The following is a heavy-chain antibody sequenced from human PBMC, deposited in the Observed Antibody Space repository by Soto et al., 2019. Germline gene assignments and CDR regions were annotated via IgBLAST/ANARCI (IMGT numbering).Heavy chain of an antibody. CDR2: IYYSGST. CDR3: ARLLHLGELSLNDAFDI. V-gene: IGHV4-59*08. Sequence: PSETLSLTCTVSGGSISSYYWSWIRQPPGKGLEWIGYIYYSGSTNYNPSLKSRVTISVDTSKNQFSLKLSSVTAADTAVYYCARLLHLGELSLNDAFDIWGQGTMVTVS. D-gene: IGHD3-16*02. CDR1: GGSISSYY. J-gene: IGHJ3*02.